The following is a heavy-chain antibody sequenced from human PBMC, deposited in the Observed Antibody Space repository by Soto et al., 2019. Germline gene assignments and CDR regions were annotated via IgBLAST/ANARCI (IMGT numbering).Heavy chain of an antibody. Sequence: SVKVSCKTSGFTFSSSAVHWVRQARGHRLQWIGWIDVGSANANYAQMLQERVTISRDMSTSTAYMELSSLRPEDTAVYYCARSGSSGYYLDYWGQGTLVTVSS. CDR3: ARSGSSGYYLDY. D-gene: IGHD3-22*01. V-gene: IGHV1-58*01. CDR1: GFTFSSSA. CDR2: IDVGSANA. J-gene: IGHJ4*02.